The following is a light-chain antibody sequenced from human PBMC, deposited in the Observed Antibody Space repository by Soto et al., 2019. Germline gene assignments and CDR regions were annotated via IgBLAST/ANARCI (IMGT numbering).Light chain of an antibody. CDR1: QSVSNNY. CDR2: GAS. CDR3: QHYSNWPPWT. V-gene: IGKV3-20*01. Sequence: EIVLTQSPGTLSLYTGERATLSCRASQSVSNNYLAWYQQKPGQAPRLLIYGASNRATGIPDRFTGSGSGTEFTLTISSLQSEDFAVYYCQHYSNWPPWTFGRGTKVDIK. J-gene: IGKJ1*01.